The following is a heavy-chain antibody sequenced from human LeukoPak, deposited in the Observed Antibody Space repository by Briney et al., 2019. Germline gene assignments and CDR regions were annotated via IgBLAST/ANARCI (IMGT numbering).Heavy chain of an antibody. CDR3: ARCPVRYFDWFPPRLEGYYYYYGMDV. CDR1: GGSISSSSYY. V-gene: IGHV4-39*07. CDR2: IYYSGST. D-gene: IGHD3-9*01. Sequence: SETLSLTRTVSGGSISSSSYYWGWIRQPPGKGLEWIGSIYYSGSTYYNPSLKSRVTILVDTSKNQFSLKLSSVTAADTAVYYCARCPVRYFDWFPPRLEGYYYYYGMDVWGQGTTVTVSS. J-gene: IGHJ6*02.